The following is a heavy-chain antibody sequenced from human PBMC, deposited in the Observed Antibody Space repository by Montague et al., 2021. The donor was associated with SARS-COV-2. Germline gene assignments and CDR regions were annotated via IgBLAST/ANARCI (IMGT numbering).Heavy chain of an antibody. V-gene: IGHV3-7*01. D-gene: IGHD6-19*01. CDR3: ARERQDSSGWSTYWYFDL. CDR2: IEEDGSEK. Sequence: SLRLSCSASGFTFSSYWMSWVRQAPGKGLEWVAHIEEDGSEKYYXDSVKGRFTISRDNAKNSLSLQMNSLRAEDTAVYYCARERQDSSGWSTYWYFDLWGRGTLVTVSS. J-gene: IGHJ2*01. CDR1: GFTFSSYW.